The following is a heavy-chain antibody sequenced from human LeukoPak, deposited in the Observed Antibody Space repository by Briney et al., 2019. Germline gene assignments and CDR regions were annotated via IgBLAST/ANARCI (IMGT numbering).Heavy chain of an antibody. J-gene: IGHJ4*02. CDR1: GFTFSTYE. Sequence: GGSLRLSCAASGFTFSTYEINWVRQAPGKGLEWLSHISTSGSSIHYADSVKGRFTISRDNAKNSLYLQMNSLRVEDTALYYCARGYYYDSSGYPITYLDYWGQGTLVTVSS. CDR2: ISTSGSSI. CDR3: ARGYYYDSSGYPITYLDY. D-gene: IGHD3-22*01. V-gene: IGHV3-48*03.